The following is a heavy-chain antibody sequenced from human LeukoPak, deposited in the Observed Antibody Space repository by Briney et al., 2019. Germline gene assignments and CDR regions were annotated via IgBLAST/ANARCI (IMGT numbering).Heavy chain of an antibody. CDR2: ISGSGGST. V-gene: IGHV3-23*01. CDR1: GFTFSSYA. CDR3: TRDGAPYPFDY. Sequence: PGGSLRLSCAASGFTFSSYAMSWVRQAPGKGLEGVSAISGSGGSTYYADSVKGRFTISRDNSKNTLYLQMNSLRAEDTAVYYCTRDGAPYPFDYWGQGTLVTVSS. D-gene: IGHD3-10*01. J-gene: IGHJ4*02.